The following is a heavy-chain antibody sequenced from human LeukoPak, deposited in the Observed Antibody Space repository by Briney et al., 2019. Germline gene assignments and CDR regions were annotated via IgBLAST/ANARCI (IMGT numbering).Heavy chain of an antibody. V-gene: IGHV3-7*01. CDR3: ARAGSIGGSYFDY. D-gene: IGHD1-26*01. J-gene: IGHJ4*02. CDR2: IKKDGSEK. Sequence: PGGSLRLSCAASGFTFSSYWMSWVRQAPGKGLEWVANIKKDGSEKYYVDSVKGRFTISRDNAKTSLYLQMNSLRAEDTAVYYCARAGSIGGSYFDYWGQGTLVTVSS. CDR1: GFTFSSYW.